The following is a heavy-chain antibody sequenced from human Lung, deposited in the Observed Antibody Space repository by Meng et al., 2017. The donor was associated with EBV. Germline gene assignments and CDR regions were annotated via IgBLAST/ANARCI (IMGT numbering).Heavy chain of an antibody. J-gene: IGHJ2*01. V-gene: IGHV4-30-4*01. CDR1: GGSIGSGDYY. D-gene: IGHD6-19*01. Sequence: HVQLEESGPALAKPSQTLSLTCTVSGGSIGSGDYYWSWIRQPPGKGLEWIGYIYYSGSTYYNPSLKSRVTISVDTSKNQFSLKLSSVTAADTAVYYCARPSIAVAGWDYWGRGTLVTVSS. CDR3: ARPSIAVAGWDY. CDR2: IYYSGST.